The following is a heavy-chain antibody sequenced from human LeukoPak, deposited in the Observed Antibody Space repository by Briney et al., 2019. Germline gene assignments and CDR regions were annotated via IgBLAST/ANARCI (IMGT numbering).Heavy chain of an antibody. CDR1: GGSISSSNW. J-gene: IGHJ4*02. CDR2: IYHSGST. V-gene: IGHV4-4*02. D-gene: IGHD3-10*01. Sequence: SETLSLTCAVSGGSISSSNWWSWVRQPPGKGLEWIGEIYHSGSTNYNPSLKSRVTISVDKSKNQFSLKLSSVTAADMAVYYCARDGRGPTRESLDYWGQGTLVTVSS. CDR3: ARDGRGPTRESLDY.